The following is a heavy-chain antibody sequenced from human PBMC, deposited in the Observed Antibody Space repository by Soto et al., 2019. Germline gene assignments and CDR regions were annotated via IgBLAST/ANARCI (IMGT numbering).Heavy chain of an antibody. CDR1: GFSLSTSGMR. Sequence: SGPTLVNPTQTLTLTCTFSGFSLSTSGMRVSWIRQPPGKALEWLARIDWDDDKFYNTSLKTRLTISKDSSKNQVVLTMTNMDPVDTAPYYCARMFHCSGGTCPFDYWGQGALITVSS. CDR2: IDWDDDK. J-gene: IGHJ4*02. CDR3: ARMFHCSGGTCPFDY. V-gene: IGHV2-70*04. D-gene: IGHD2-15*01.